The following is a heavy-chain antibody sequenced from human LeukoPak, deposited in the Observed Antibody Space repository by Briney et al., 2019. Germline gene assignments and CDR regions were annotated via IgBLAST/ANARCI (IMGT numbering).Heavy chain of an antibody. J-gene: IGHJ3*02. V-gene: IGHV1-2*02. CDR2: INPNSGGT. CDR1: GYTFTGYY. D-gene: IGHD3-22*01. CDR3: AREVGYDSSGRPEAVDI. Sequence: ASVKVSCKASGYTFTGYYMHWVRQAPGQGLEWMGWINPNSGGTNYAQKFQGRVTMTRDTSIRTAYMELSRLTSDDTAVYYCAREVGYDSSGRPEAVDIWGQGTTVTVSS.